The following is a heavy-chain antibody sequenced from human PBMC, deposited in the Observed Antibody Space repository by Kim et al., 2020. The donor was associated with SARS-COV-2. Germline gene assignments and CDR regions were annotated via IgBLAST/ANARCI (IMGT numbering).Heavy chain of an antibody. CDR1: GFTFSDYS. J-gene: IGHJ4*02. D-gene: IGHD3-22*01. V-gene: IGHV3-74*01. Sequence: GGSLRLSCAASGFTFSDYSMHWVRQAPGKGLVWVSNIHIDGGVTNYADSVKGRFTISRDNAKNTVYLQMNSHRAEDTDVYYCTTLTVVTGRPNYWGQGTLVTVSS. CDR3: TTLTVVTGRPNY. CDR2: IHIDGGVT.